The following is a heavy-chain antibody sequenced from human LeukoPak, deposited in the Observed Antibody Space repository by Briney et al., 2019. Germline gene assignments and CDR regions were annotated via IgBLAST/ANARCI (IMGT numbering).Heavy chain of an antibody. Sequence: GESLKISCKGSGHSFTSYWIGWVRQMPGKGLGWMGIIYPGDSDTRYSPSFQGQVTISADKSISTVYLQWSSLKASDTAMYYCAITGGGYSSTSYNWFDPWGQGTLVIVSS. CDR2: IYPGDSDT. CDR1: GHSFTSYW. J-gene: IGHJ5*02. D-gene: IGHD6-13*01. V-gene: IGHV5-51*01. CDR3: AITGGGYSSTSYNWFDP.